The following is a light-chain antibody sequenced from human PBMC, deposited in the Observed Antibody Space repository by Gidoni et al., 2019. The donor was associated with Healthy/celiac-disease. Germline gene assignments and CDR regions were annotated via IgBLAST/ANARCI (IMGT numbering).Light chain of an antibody. Sequence: EIVLTQSPGTLSLSPGERATLSCRSSQCVSSSYLAWYQQKPGQAPRLLIYGASSRATGIPDRFSGSGSGTDFTLTISRLEPEDFAVYYCQQYGSSPRTFGRGTKLEIK. CDR1: QCVSSSY. CDR3: QQYGSSPRT. J-gene: IGKJ5*01. CDR2: GAS. V-gene: IGKV3-20*01.